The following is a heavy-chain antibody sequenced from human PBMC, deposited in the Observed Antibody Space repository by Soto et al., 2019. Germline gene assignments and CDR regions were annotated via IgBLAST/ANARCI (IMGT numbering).Heavy chain of an antibody. J-gene: IGHJ3*02. CDR2: VKQDGSEK. CDR3: ARVLSQRFFWSGHYTGDSFDM. Sequence: GGSLRLSCAASGFTFSSYWMSWVRQAPGKGLEWVANVKQDGSEKYYVDSVKGRFTISRDNAKNSLYLQMNNLRAEDTAVYHCARVLSQRFFWSGHYTGDSFDMWGQGTMVTVSS. D-gene: IGHD3-3*01. V-gene: IGHV3-7*05. CDR1: GFTFSSYW.